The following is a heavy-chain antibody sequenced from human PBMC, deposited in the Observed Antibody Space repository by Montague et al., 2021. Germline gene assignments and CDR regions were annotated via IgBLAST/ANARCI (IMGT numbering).Heavy chain of an antibody. CDR3: VRGRPSWLDRGFDL. Sequence: SLRLSCAASGFTVTSYAMHWVRQAPGKGLEWAALIWFDGSNIKYADSAKGRFTISGDTPKNTLSLEMDSLTADDTAVYYCVRGRPSWLDRGFDLWGQGTLVTVSS. V-gene: IGHV3-33*01. CDR2: IWFDGSNI. D-gene: IGHD6-19*01. CDR1: GFTVTSYA. J-gene: IGHJ4*02.